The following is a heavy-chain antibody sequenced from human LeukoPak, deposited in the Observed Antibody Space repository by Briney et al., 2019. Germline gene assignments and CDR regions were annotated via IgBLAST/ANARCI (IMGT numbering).Heavy chain of an antibody. CDR2: IYTSGRT. D-gene: IGHD3-22*01. J-gene: IGHJ4*02. V-gene: IGHV4-61*02. CDR3: ATEGVGYDSSGYRDY. CDR1: GGSISSGSYY. Sequence: SETLSLTCTVSGGSISSGSYYWSWIRQPAGKGLEWIGRIYTSGRTNYNPSLKSRVTISVDTSKNQFSLKLSSVTAADTAVYYCATEGVGYDSSGYRDYWGQGTLVTVSS.